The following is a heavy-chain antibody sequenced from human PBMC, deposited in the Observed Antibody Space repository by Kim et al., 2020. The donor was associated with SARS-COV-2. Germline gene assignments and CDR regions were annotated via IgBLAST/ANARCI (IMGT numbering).Heavy chain of an antibody. CDR3: ARDLRRTLYYYDSSGYPGY. V-gene: IGHV1-46*01. D-gene: IGHD3-22*01. CDR1: GYTFTSYY. Sequence: ASVKVSCKASGYTFTSYYMHWVRQAPGQGLEWMGIINPSGGSTSYAQKFQGRVTMTRDTSTSTVYMELSSLRSEDTAVYYCARDLRRTLYYYDSSGYPGYWGQGTLVTVSS. CDR2: INPSGGST. J-gene: IGHJ4*02.